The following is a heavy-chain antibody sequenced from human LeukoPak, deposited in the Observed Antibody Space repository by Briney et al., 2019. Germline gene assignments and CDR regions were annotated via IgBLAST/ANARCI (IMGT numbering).Heavy chain of an antibody. Sequence: GGSLRLSCAASGFTFSTYAMHWVRQAPGKGLEWVAAISSDGVKKYYADSVKGRFAVSRDNSKNTLYLQMNSLRAEDTAVYYCATSTVTTPFDYWGQGTLVTVSS. V-gene: IGHV3-30*09. CDR3: ATSTVTTPFDY. CDR1: GFTFSTYA. CDR2: ISSDGVKK. J-gene: IGHJ4*02. D-gene: IGHD4-11*01.